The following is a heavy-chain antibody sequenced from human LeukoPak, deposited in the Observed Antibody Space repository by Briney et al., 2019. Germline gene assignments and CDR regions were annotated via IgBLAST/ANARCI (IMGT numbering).Heavy chain of an antibody. V-gene: IGHV3-21*01. CDR3: ARVVGSGWYGEDYFDY. CDR1: GFTFSSYS. Sequence: GGSLRLSCAAPGFTFSSYSMNWVRQAPGKGLEWVSSISSSSSYIYYAGSVKGRFTISRDNAKNSLYLQMNSLRAEDTAVYYCARVVGSGWYGEDYFDYWGQGTLVTVSS. D-gene: IGHD6-19*01. J-gene: IGHJ4*02. CDR2: ISSSSSYI.